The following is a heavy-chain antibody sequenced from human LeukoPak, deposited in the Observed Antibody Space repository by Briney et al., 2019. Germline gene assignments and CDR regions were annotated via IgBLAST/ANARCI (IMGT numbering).Heavy chain of an antibody. CDR2: ISGSGGST. Sequence: GGSLRLSCAASGFTFSSYAMSWVRQAPGKGLEWVSAISGSGGSTYYANSVKGRFTISRDNSKNTLYLQMNSLRAEDTAVYYCAKVLTGRMVGGVIIDTLFDYWGQGTLVTVSS. CDR3: AKVLTGRMVGGVIIDTLFDY. J-gene: IGHJ4*02. D-gene: IGHD3-10*01. CDR1: GFTFSSYA. V-gene: IGHV3-23*01.